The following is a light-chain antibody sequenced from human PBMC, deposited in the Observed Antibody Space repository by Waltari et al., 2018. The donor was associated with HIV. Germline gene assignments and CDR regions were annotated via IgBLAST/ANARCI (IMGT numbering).Light chain of an antibody. CDR2: GAF. J-gene: IGKJ4*01. Sequence: DIQMRQSPSSLSASVGDTVSITCRASQDISHSVSWFQQQPGKVPKLLVHGAFILQRGVPSRFRGSGSGTDYTLTISGLQAEDFATYFCQQYYGVPLTFGGGTRVDI. CDR1: QDISHS. V-gene: IGKV1-NL1*01. CDR3: QQYYGVPLT.